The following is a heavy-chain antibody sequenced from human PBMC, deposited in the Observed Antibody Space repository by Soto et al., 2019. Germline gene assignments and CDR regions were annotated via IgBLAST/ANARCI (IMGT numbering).Heavy chain of an antibody. D-gene: IGHD3-9*01. V-gene: IGHV4-30-2*01. CDR2: MYQSERT. Sequence: ASETLSLTCAVSGASISSGGYSWSWIRQPPGKGLEWIGYMYQSERTYYNSSLKSRVTISVDRSKNQFSLKLNSVTAADTAVYYCAREKNPMSPNYFYYGMDVWGQGTTVTV. J-gene: IGHJ6*02. CDR1: GASISSGGYS. CDR3: AREKNPMSPNYFYYGMDV.